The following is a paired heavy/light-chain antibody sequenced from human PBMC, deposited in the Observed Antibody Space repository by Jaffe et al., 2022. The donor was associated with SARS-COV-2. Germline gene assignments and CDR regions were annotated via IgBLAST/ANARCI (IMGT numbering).Light chain of an antibody. J-gene: IGLJ3*02. CDR1: SSDVGGYNY. Sequence: QSALTQPASVSGSPGQSITISCTGTSSDVGGYNYVSWYQQLPGKAPKLMIYDVSNRPSGVSNRFSGSKSGNTASLTISGLQAEDEADYYCSSYTSISSVVFGGGTKVTVL. V-gene: IGLV2-14*01. CDR2: DVS. CDR3: SSYTSISSVV.
Heavy chain of an antibody. D-gene: IGHD6-19*01. Sequence: EVQLLESGGGLVQPGGSLRLYCAASGFTFSNYAMTWVRQAPGKGLEWVSGVSGSGGTTYYADSVKGRFTISRDNSKNTLYLQMNSLRVEDTAIYYCTKGGGGGWSLDRGLDIWGQGTMVTVSS. CDR1: GFTFSNYA. J-gene: IGHJ3*02. CDR3: TKGGGGGWSLDRGLDI. CDR2: VSGSGGTT. V-gene: IGHV3-23*01.